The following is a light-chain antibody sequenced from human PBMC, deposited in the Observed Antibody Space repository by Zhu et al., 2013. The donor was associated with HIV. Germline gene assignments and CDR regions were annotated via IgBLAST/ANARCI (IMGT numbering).Light chain of an antibody. CDR2: VAS. CDR3: HQYLSNPYT. Sequence: IQLTQSPSSLSASVGDRVTITCRASQGIGTYLAWFQEKPGQAPKLLIYVASTLQSGVSSRFSGSGSGTDFTLTISSLQAEDVAVYYCHQYLSNPYTFGQGTRLEIE. V-gene: IGKV1-9*01. J-gene: IGKJ2*01. CDR1: QGIGTY.